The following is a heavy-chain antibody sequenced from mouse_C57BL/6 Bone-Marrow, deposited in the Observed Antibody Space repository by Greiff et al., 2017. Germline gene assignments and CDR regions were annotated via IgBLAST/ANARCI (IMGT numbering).Heavy chain of an antibody. D-gene: IGHD1-1*01. CDR3: ARIYYYGLFDY. V-gene: IGHV5-4*03. CDR1: GFTFSSYA. CDR2: ISDGGSYT. Sequence: EVKLQESGGGLVKPGGSLKLSCAASGFTFSSYAMSWVRQTPEKRLAWVATISDGGSYTYYPDTVKGRFTISRDNAKNNLYLQMSHLKSEDTAMYYCARIYYYGLFDYWGQGTTLTVSS. J-gene: IGHJ2*01.